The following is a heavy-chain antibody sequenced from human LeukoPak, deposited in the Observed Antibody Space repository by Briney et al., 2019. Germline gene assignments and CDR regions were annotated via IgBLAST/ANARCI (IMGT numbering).Heavy chain of an antibody. V-gene: IGHV3-30*02. CDR2: IRYDGSNK. D-gene: IGHD3-10*01. J-gene: IGHJ4*02. Sequence: GGSLRLSCAASAFTFNNYDMHWVRQAPGKGLEWVAFIRYDGSNKYYADFVEGRFTISRDNSKNTLYLLTNSLRAEDTAVYYCAKDSGSYYTSDYWGQGTLVTVSS. CDR3: AKDSGSYYTSDY. CDR1: AFTFNNYD.